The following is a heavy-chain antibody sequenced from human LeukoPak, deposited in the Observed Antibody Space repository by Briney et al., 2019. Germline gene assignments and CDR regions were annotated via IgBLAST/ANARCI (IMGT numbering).Heavy chain of an antibody. V-gene: IGHV3-20*03. CDR1: GFSFDDFA. CDR2: VSAGGDDR. Sequence: GGSLRLSYATSGFSFDDFAMSWVRQAPGRGLEWVSGVSAGGDDRGYVDSVKGRFTVSRDNAKNSLYLDMNSLRAEDTALYYCARELRFWAEVASSRGPADYWGQGTLVTVSS. CDR3: ARELRFWAEVASSRGPADY. D-gene: IGHD3/OR15-3a*01. J-gene: IGHJ4*02.